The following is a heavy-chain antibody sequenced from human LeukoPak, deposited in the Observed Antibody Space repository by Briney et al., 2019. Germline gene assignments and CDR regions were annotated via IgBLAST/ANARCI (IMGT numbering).Heavy chain of an antibody. J-gene: IGHJ4*02. CDR1: RFTFSNYW. Sequence: PGGSLRLSCAASRFTFSNYWMSWVRQAPGKGLEWVANINQGGTEKYYLNSVKGRFTISRDNAKNSLYLRMNSLRADDTAIYYCVRDGSGYDYWGQGTLVTVSS. CDR3: VRDGSGYDY. D-gene: IGHD6-19*01. V-gene: IGHV3-7*05. CDR2: INQGGTEK.